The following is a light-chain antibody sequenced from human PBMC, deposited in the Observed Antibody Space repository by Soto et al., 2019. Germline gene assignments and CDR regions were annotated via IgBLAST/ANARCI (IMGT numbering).Light chain of an antibody. J-gene: IGLJ1*01. CDR1: SSDIGGYNY. Sequence: QSALTQPASVSGSPGQSITISCTGGSSDIGGYNYVSWFQQHPGKAPKLMIYEVTNRPSGVSNRFSGSKSGSTASLTISGLQAEDEADYYCGTWDSSLSAYVFGTGTKLTVL. CDR3: GTWDSSLSAYV. V-gene: IGLV2-14*01. CDR2: EVT.